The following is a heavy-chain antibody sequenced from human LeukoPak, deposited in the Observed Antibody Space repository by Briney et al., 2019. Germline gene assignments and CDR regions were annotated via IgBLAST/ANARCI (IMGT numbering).Heavy chain of an antibody. Sequence: PGGSLRLSCAASGFTFSSYSMNWVRQAPGKGLGWVSSISSSSSYIYYADSVKGRFTISRDNAKNSLYLQMNSLRAEDTAVYYCARDDLGTSYYYYGMDVWGQGTTVTVSS. CDR1: GFTFSSYS. CDR3: ARDDLGTSYYYYGMDV. D-gene: IGHD3/OR15-3a*01. V-gene: IGHV3-21*01. J-gene: IGHJ6*02. CDR2: ISSSSSYI.